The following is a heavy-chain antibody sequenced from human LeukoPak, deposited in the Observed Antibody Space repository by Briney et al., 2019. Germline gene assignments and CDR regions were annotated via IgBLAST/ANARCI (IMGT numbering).Heavy chain of an antibody. CDR3: ARARYSGSKAFDY. D-gene: IGHD1-26*01. CDR1: GGSISSSSYY. V-gene: IGHV4-39*07. J-gene: IGHJ4*02. Sequence: SETLSLTCTVSGGSISSSSYYWGWVRQPPGKGLEWIGSIYYSGSTYYNPSLKSRVTITVDTSKNQFSLKLSSVTAADTAVYYCARARYSGSKAFDYWGQGTLVTVSS. CDR2: IYYSGST.